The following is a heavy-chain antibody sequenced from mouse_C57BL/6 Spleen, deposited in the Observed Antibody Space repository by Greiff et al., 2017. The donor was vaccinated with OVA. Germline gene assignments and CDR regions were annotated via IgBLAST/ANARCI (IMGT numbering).Heavy chain of an antibody. D-gene: IGHD3-1*01. J-gene: IGHJ4*01. V-gene: IGHV1-26*01. CDR3: ARWHSYAMDY. Sequence: EVQLQQSGPELVKPGASVKISCKASGYTFTDYYMNWVKQSHGKSLEWIGDINPNNGGTSYNQKFKGKATLTVDKSSSTAYMELRSLTSEDSAVYYCARWHSYAMDYWGQGTSVTVSS. CDR2: INPNNGGT. CDR1: GYTFTDYY.